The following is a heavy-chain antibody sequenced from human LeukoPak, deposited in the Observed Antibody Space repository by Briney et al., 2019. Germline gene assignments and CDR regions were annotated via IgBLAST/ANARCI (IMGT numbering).Heavy chain of an antibody. CDR3: VTTVTTYHLGDY. J-gene: IGHJ4*02. V-gene: IGHV4-39*07. Sequence: SETLSLTCTVSGGSISSSSYYWGWIRQPPGKGLEWIGSIYYSGSTYYNPSLKSRVTISVDTSKNQFSLKLSSVTAADTAVYYCVTTVTTYHLGDYWGQGTLVTVSS. D-gene: IGHD4-17*01. CDR1: GGSISSSSYY. CDR2: IYYSGST.